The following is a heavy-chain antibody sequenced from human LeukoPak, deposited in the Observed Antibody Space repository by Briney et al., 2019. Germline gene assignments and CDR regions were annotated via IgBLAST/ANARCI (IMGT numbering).Heavy chain of an antibody. D-gene: IGHD3-10*01. J-gene: IGHJ4*02. Sequence: PGRSLRLSCAASGFTVSSNYMSWVRQAPGKGLEWVSVIYSGGSTYYADSVKGRFTISRDNSKNTLYLQMNSLRAEDTAVYYCAKDRGLVRGVSYFDYWGQGTLVTVSS. V-gene: IGHV3-53*01. CDR2: IYSGGST. CDR3: AKDRGLVRGVSYFDY. CDR1: GFTVSSNY.